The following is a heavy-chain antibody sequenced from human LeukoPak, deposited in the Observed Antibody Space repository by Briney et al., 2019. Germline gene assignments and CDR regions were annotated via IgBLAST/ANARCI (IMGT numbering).Heavy chain of an antibody. Sequence: PGGSLRLSCVASEFRFGRDWISWVRQAPGKGLEWVACIKQDGSEEYYVGSVRGRFTVSVDNGKNSLYLQMNSLRAEDTAVYYCAKDRYDFWSGYSHYYYYMDVWGKGTTVTVSS. CDR1: EFRFGRDW. CDR3: AKDRYDFWSGYSHYYYYMDV. D-gene: IGHD3-3*01. CDR2: IKQDGSEE. J-gene: IGHJ6*03. V-gene: IGHV3-7*01.